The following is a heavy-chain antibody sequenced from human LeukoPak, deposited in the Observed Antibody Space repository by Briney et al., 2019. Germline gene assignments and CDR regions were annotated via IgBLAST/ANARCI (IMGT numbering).Heavy chain of an antibody. J-gene: IGHJ3*01. CDR2: IIPSLNRA. D-gene: IGHD3/OR15-3a*01. Sequence: ASVKISCKSSGGPFNNYAINWVRQAPGQGLEWMGRIIPSLNRANYAQIRVTITADKSTATAYMELSGLRYEDTAVYYCARRTDHVDDASDVWGQGTVLTVSS. CDR3: ARRTDHVDDASDV. V-gene: IGHV1-69*04. CDR1: GGPFNNYA.